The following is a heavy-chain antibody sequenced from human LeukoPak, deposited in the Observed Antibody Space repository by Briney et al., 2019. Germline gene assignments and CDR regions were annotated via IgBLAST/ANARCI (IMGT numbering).Heavy chain of an antibody. CDR3: AKDLHYNYDNSGYMSSFDY. CDR1: GYMFNKYG. J-gene: IGHJ4*02. V-gene: IGHV3-23*01. D-gene: IGHD3-22*01. CDR2: ISDSGGRT. Sequence: GGSLRLSCAAPGYMFNKYGINWVRQAPGKGLEWVSGISDSGGRTYYADSVRGRFTISRDNSKNTLFLQMNGLRAEDTAIYYCAKDLHYNYDNSGYMSSFDYWGQGTVVTVSS.